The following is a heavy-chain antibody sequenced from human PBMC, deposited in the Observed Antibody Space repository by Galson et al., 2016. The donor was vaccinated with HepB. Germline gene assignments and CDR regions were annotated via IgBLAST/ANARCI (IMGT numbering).Heavy chain of an antibody. V-gene: IGHV3-21*01. D-gene: IGHD1/OR15-1a*01. J-gene: IGHJ5*02. Sequence: SLRLSCAASGFIFTDYNMNWVRQAPGKGLEWLSSISSSSNYIYYADSVRGRFTVSRDNAKNTLYLQMDSLRVEDTAVYYCAKAGVGTGTNWFDPWGQGTLATASS. CDR1: GFIFTDYN. CDR3: AKAGVGTGTNWFDP. CDR2: ISSSSNYI.